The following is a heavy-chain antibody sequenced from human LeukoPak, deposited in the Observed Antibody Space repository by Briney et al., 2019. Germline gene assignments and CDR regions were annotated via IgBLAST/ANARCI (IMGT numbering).Heavy chain of an antibody. CDR1: GFTFNSYG. J-gene: IGHJ4*02. CDR2: ISGSGGST. D-gene: IGHD2-2*01. CDR3: ARERYQLLTFDY. V-gene: IGHV3-23*01. Sequence: GGSLRLSCAASGFTFNSYGMDWVRQAPGKGLEWVSAISGSGGSTYYADSVKGRFTISRDNSKNTLYLQMNSLRAEDTAVYYCARERYQLLTFDYWGQGTLVTVSS.